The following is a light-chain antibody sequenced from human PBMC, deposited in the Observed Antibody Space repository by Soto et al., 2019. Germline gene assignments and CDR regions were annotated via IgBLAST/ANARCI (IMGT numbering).Light chain of an antibody. V-gene: IGKV3-15*01. CDR1: QSVSSN. CDR3: QQHGQWPIT. J-gene: IGKJ5*01. CDR2: GAS. Sequence: EIVMTQSPATLSVSPGERATLSCRASQSVSSNLAWYQQKPSQAPRLLIYGASTRATGIPARFSGSGSGTEFTLTISSLQPEDFATYYCQQHGQWPITFGQGTRLEIK.